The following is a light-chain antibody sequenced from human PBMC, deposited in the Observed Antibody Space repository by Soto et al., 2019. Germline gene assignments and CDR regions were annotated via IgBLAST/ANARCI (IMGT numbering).Light chain of an antibody. J-gene: IGKJ5*01. CDR2: GAS. CDR1: QSVSSSY. CDR3: QQYGSSPPIT. V-gene: IGKV3-20*01. Sequence: EIMLTQSPATLALTQGERATLSCRASQSVSSSYLAWYQQKPGQAPRLLIYGASSRATGIPDRFSGSGSGTDFTLTISRLEPEDFAVYYCQQYGSSPPITFGQGTLLEVK.